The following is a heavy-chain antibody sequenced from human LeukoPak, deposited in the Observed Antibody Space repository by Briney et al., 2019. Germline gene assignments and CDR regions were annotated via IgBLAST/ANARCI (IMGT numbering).Heavy chain of an antibody. J-gene: IGHJ5*02. CDR2: IYYSGST. CDR1: GGSISSGGYY. Sequence: PSETLSLTCTVSGGSISSGGYYWRWIRQHPGKGLEWIGYIYYSGSTYYNPSLKSRVTISVDTSKNQFSLKLSSVTAADTAVYYCARAPGSGSEWFDPWGQGTLVTVSS. D-gene: IGHD3-10*01. V-gene: IGHV4-31*03. CDR3: ARAPGSGSEWFDP.